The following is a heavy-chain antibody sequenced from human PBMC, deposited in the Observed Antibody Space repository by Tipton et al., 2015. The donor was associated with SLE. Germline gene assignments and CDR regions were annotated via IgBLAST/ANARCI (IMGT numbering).Heavy chain of an antibody. CDR1: GGSISSSSYY. CDR3: ARGGAVYYYYYYMDV. D-gene: IGHD3-10*01. Sequence: TLSLTCTVSGGSISSSSYYWGWIRQPPGKGLEWIGYIYYSGSTNYNPSPKSRVTISVDTSKNQFSLKLSPVTAADTAVYYCARGGAVYYYYYYMDVWGKGTTVTVSS. CDR2: IYYSGST. J-gene: IGHJ6*03. V-gene: IGHV4-39*07.